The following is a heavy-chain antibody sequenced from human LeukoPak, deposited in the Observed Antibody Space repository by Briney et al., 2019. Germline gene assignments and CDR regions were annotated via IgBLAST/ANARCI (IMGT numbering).Heavy chain of an antibody. CDR1: GYTFTSYY. CDR3: ARGAHTAMVKNTNWFDP. CDR2: INPSGGST. J-gene: IGHJ5*02. D-gene: IGHD5-18*01. V-gene: IGHV1-46*01. Sequence: ASVNVSCKASGYTFTSYYMHWVRQAPGQGLEWMGIINPSGGSTSYAQKFRGRVTMTRDTSTSTVYMELSSLRSEDTAVYYCARGAHTAMVKNTNWFDPWGQGTLVTVSS.